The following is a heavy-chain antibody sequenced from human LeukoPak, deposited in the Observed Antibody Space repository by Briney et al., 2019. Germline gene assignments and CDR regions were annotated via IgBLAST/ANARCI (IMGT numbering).Heavy chain of an antibody. CDR1: GYTFTSYA. CDR3: ARAVGFGELLFDVADWFDP. CDR2: INTNTGNP. V-gene: IGHV7-4-1*02. J-gene: IGHJ5*02. Sequence: GASVKVSCKASGYTFTSYAMNWVRQAPGQGLEWMGWINTNTGNPTYAQGFTGRFVFSLDTSVSTAYLQISSLKAEDTAVYYCARAVGFGELLFDVADWFDPWGQGTLVTVSS. D-gene: IGHD3-10*01.